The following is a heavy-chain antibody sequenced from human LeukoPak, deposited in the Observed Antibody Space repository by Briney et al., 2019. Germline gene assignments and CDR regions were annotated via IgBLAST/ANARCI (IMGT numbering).Heavy chain of an antibody. CDR3: ARHRLNYYDSSHDAFDI. J-gene: IGHJ3*02. CDR1: GYSFPNYW. V-gene: IGHV5-51*01. D-gene: IGHD3-22*01. CDR2: IYPGESDI. Sequence: GESLKISCKGSGYSFPNYWIGWVRQMPGKGLEWMGLIYPGESDIRYSPSFQGQVTISADKSISTAYLQWSSLKASDTAMYYCARHRLNYYDSSHDAFDIWGQGTMVTVSS.